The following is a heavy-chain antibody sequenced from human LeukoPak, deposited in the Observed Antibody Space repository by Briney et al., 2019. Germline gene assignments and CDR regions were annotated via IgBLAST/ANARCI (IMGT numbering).Heavy chain of an antibody. Sequence: ASVKVSCKASGYTFTSYYMHWVRQAPGQGLEWMGIINPSGGGTSYAQKFQGRVTMTRDTSTSTAYMELSSLRSEDTAVYYCARDLEGAFDIWGQGTMVTVSS. V-gene: IGHV1-46*01. CDR1: GYTFTSYY. CDR2: INPSGGGT. J-gene: IGHJ3*02. CDR3: ARDLEGAFDI.